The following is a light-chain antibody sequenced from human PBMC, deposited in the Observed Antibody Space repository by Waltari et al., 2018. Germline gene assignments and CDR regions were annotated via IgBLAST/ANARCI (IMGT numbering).Light chain of an antibody. CDR2: DVS. CDR1: SSDVGGYTY. J-gene: IGLJ1*01. V-gene: IGLV2-14*03. CDR3: SSYTSSFIYV. Sequence: QSALTQPASVSGSPGQSLPLSCTGTSSDVGGYTYVPWYQQHPGKAPKCMIYDVSNRPSGVSNRFSGSKSGNTASLTISGLQAEDEADYYCSSYTSSFIYVFGTGTKVTVL.